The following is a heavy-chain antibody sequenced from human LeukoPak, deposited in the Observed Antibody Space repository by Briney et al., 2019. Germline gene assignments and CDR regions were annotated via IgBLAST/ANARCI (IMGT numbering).Heavy chain of an antibody. CDR1: GGTFSSYA. Sequence: SVKVSCKASGGTFSSYAISWVRQAPGQGLEWMGGIIPIFGTADYAQKFQGRVTITADESTSTAYMELSSLRSEDTAVYYCATELGLGYGMDVWGQGTTVTVSS. D-gene: IGHD7-27*01. J-gene: IGHJ6*02. CDR2: IIPIFGTA. CDR3: ATELGLGYGMDV. V-gene: IGHV1-69*13.